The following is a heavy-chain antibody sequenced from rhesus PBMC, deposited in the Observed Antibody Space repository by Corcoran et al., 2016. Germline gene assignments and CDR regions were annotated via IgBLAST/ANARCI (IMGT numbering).Heavy chain of an antibody. J-gene: IGHJ4*01. CDR1: GGSISSNY. D-gene: IGHD6-13*01. CDR2: ISGSGGST. Sequence: QLQLQESGPGLVKPSETLSLTCAVSGGSISSNYWSWIRQPPGKGLEWIGRISGSGGSTDSNPSLKSRVIISIDTSKNQFSLKLSSVTAADTAVYYCARNIAAGPLGYWGQGVLVTVSS. V-gene: IGHV4-173*01. CDR3: ARNIAAGPLGY.